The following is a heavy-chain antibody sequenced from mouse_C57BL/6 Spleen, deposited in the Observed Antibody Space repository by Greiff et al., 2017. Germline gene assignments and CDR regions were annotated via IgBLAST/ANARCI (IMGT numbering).Heavy chain of an antibody. CDR1: GYTFTSYW. Sequence: QVQLQQPGAELVKPGASVKLSCKASGYTFTSYWMHWVKQRPGQGLEWIGMIHPNSGSTNYNEKFKSKATLTVDKSSSTAYMQLSSLTSEDSAVYYCARWYYGCGGAWFAYWGQGTLVTVSA. D-gene: IGHD1-1*01. J-gene: IGHJ3*01. CDR2: IHPNSGST. CDR3: ARWYYGCGGAWFAY. V-gene: IGHV1-64*01.